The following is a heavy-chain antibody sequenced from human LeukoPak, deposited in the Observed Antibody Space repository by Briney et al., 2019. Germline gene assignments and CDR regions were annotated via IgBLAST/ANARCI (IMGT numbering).Heavy chain of an antibody. D-gene: IGHD2-15*01. CDR3: ARDGEYCSAGCTSHSYSYGLDV. Sequence: PGGSLRLSCAASGFSFSNHGIHWVRQAPGKGLEWVSLIWYDGSNQYYADSVKGRFTISRDDSKNTVYLQMNSLRAGDTSVYYCARDGEYCSAGCTSHSYSYGLDVWGQGTTVTVSS. CDR2: IWYDGSNQ. CDR1: GFSFSNHG. J-gene: IGHJ6*02. V-gene: IGHV3-33*01.